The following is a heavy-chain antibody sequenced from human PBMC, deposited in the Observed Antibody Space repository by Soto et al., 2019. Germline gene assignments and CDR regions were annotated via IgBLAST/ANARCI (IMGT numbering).Heavy chain of an antibody. V-gene: IGHV4-30-2*01. CDR2: INHLETT. Sequence: QLQLHMSASGLVKPSQTLSLTCTVSGASITYGAYSWSWIRQTPGKGLEWSGYINHLETTFYNPSFESRLSLSIDRTKNQFSLNLKSMSAADRAVYFCARGGGFDSFDYWGQGILVTVSS. CDR3: ARGGGFDSFDY. D-gene: IGHD3-10*01. J-gene: IGHJ4*02. CDR1: GASITYGAYS.